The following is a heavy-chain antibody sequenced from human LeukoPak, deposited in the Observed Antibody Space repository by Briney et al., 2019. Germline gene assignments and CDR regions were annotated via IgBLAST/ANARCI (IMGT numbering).Heavy chain of an antibody. J-gene: IGHJ4*02. Sequence: GGSLRLSCAASGFTFSSSAMSWVRQAPGKGLEWVASIKHNGGEKYYVDSVKGRFTISRDNAKNSLYLEMSSLRVEDTAVYYCARDRGWRSSGYYLYHFDYWGQGTLVTFAS. D-gene: IGHD3-22*01. CDR1: GFTFSSSA. CDR3: ARDRGWRSSGYYLYHFDY. CDR2: IKHNGGEK. V-gene: IGHV3-7*01.